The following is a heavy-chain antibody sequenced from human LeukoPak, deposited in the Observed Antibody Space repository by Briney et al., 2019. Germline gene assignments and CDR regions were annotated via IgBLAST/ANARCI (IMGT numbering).Heavy chain of an antibody. CDR3: VRHDSRYSGSPGY. CDR2: IKDDGSEK. Sequence: PGGSLRHSCAASGFTFRSSWMSWVRQAPGMGLEWVANIKDDGSEKYYVDSVTGRFTISRDNAKNSLYLQMNSLRAEDTAMYYCVRHDSRYSGSPGYSGQGTLVTVSS. D-gene: IGHD1-26*01. V-gene: IGHV3-7*01. CDR1: GFTFRSSW. J-gene: IGHJ4*02.